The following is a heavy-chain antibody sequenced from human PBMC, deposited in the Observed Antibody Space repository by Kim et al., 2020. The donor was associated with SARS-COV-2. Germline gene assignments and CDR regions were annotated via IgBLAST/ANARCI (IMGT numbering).Heavy chain of an antibody. Sequence: SETLSLTCTVSGGSISSSSYYWGWIRQPPGKGLEWIGSIYYSGSTYYNPSLKSRVTISVDTSKNQFSLKLSSVTAADTAVYYCARLAAAEGLFDYWGQGTLVTVSS. CDR2: IYYSGST. J-gene: IGHJ4*02. CDR3: ARLAAAEGLFDY. D-gene: IGHD6-13*01. CDR1: GGSISSSSYY. V-gene: IGHV4-39*01.